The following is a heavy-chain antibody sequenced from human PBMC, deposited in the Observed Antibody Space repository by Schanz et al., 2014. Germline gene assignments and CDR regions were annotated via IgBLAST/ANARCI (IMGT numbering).Heavy chain of an antibody. V-gene: IGHV3-23*04. D-gene: IGHD2-21*01. J-gene: IGHJ4*02. Sequence: EVQLVESGGGLVQPGGSLRLSCAASGFTFNNYDMNWVRLVPGKGLECVSGISGSGGDTYYADSVKGRFTISRDNSKNTLYLQMNSLRAEDTAVYYCAKGQLLSYYFDYWGQGTLVTVSS. CDR2: ISGSGGDT. CDR1: GFTFNNYD. CDR3: AKGQLLSYYFDY.